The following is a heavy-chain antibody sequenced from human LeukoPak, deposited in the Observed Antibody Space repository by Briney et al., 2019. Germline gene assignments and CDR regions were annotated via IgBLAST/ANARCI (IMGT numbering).Heavy chain of an antibody. J-gene: IGHJ4*02. Sequence: GGSLRLSCAASGFTFSSYGMHWVRQAPGKGLEWVAVISYDGSNKYYGDSVKGRFTISRDNSKNTLYLQMNSLRAEDTAVYYCAKGAYSGYGILFDYWGQGTLVTVSS. D-gene: IGHD5-12*01. V-gene: IGHV3-30*18. CDR3: AKGAYSGYGILFDY. CDR2: ISYDGSNK. CDR1: GFTFSSYG.